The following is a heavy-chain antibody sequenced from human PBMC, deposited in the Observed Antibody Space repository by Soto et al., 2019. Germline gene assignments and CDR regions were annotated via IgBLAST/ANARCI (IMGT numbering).Heavy chain of an antibody. CDR3: AREHIGARNYYYFCMDV. V-gene: IGHV3-30*14. Sequence: QVQLVESGGGVVQPGRSLRLSCAASGFTFSSYAMHWVRQAPGKGLEWVAVISYDGSNKYYADSVKGRFTISRDNSKNTLYLQLNSLRAEDTAVYYCAREHIGARNYYYFCMDVWGQGSTVTVSS. CDR2: ISYDGSNK. CDR1: GFTFSSYA. D-gene: IGHD6-6*01. J-gene: IGHJ6*02.